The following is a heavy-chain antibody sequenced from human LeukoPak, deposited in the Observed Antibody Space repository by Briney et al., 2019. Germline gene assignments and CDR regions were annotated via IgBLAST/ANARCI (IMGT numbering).Heavy chain of an antibody. CDR1: GFTFSDHH. Sequence: GGSLRLSCVASGFTFSDHHMDWVRQAPGKGLEWVGRVRIRADSYTTEYAASVKGRFTISRDDSKNSLYLKMNGLKTEDTAVYYCTREKFSDYHNRFDPWGQGTLVTVSS. CDR3: TREKFSDYHNRFDP. CDR2: VRIRADSYTT. V-gene: IGHV3-72*01. D-gene: IGHD4-17*01. J-gene: IGHJ5*02.